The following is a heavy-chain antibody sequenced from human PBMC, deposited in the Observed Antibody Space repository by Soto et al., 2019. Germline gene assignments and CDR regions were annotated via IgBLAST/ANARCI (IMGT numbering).Heavy chain of an antibody. D-gene: IGHD3-10*01. CDR2: IRSKANSYAT. J-gene: IGHJ5*02. V-gene: IGHV3-73*01. Sequence: GGSLRLSCAASGFTFSGSAMHWVRQASGKGLEWVGRIRSKANSYATAYAASVKGRFTISRDDSKNTAYLQMNSLKTEDTAVYYCTRGPITMVRGVWFDPWGQGTLVTVSS. CDR3: TRGPITMVRGVWFDP. CDR1: GFTFSGSA.